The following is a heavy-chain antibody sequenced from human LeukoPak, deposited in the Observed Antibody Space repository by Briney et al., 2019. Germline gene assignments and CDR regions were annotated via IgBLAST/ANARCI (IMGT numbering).Heavy chain of an antibody. Sequence: GGSLRLSCAAPGFSFSAYWMTWVRQAPGTGLEWVANINPAGTETYYVDPVKGRFTISRDNAKNLLYLQMNSLRAEDTAVYCCARFGYVAAVDLWGQGTLVTVSS. CDR2: INPAGTET. CDR1: GFSFSAYW. D-gene: IGHD2-15*01. V-gene: IGHV3-7*01. CDR3: ARFGYVAAVDL. J-gene: IGHJ4*02.